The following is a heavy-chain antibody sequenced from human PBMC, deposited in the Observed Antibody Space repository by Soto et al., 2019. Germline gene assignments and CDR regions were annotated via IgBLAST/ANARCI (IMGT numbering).Heavy chain of an antibody. CDR1: GFIVSSNH. CDR3: VRGPSDHILRLVEWPYGDY. CDR2: IYSGHTT. Sequence: PGASLRLSCVASGFIVSSNHMSWVRQAPGKGLEWVSVIYSGHTTYYADSVEGRFTISRDDSKNTLYLQMNSLRVEDTAVYYCVRGPSDHILRLVEWPYGDYWGQVPLGTVSS. J-gene: IGHJ4*02. D-gene: IGHD3-3*01. V-gene: IGHV3-53*01.